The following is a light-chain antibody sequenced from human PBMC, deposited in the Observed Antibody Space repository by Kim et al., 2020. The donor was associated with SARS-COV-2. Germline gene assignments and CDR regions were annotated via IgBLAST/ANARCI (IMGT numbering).Light chain of an antibody. J-gene: IGKJ4*01. CDR3: KQYNTYSLT. V-gene: IGKV1-5*01. Sequence: GDRVTITCRASQSISSWLAWYQQKPGKPPKLLIYDASILESGVPSRFSGSGSGTEFTLTISSLQPDDFATYYCKQYNTYSLTFAGGTKVDIK. CDR1: QSISSW. CDR2: DAS.